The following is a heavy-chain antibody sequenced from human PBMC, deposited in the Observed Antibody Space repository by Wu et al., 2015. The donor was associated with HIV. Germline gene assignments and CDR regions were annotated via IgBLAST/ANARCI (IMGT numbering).Heavy chain of an antibody. V-gene: IGHV1-69*13. J-gene: IGHJ5*02. CDR3: ARGLSKQQLANNWFRPR. CDR2: IIPIFGTA. Sequence: QVQLVQSGAEVKKPGSSVKVSCKASGGTFSSYAISWVRQAPGQGLEWMGRIIPIFGTANYAQKFQGRVTITADESTSTAYMELSSLRSEDTAVYYCARGLSKQQLANNWFRPRGAREPLVHRLL. CDR1: GGTFSSYA. D-gene: IGHD6-13*01.